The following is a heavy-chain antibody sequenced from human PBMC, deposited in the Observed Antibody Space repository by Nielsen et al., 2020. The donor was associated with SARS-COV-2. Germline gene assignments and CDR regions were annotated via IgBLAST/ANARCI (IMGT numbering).Heavy chain of an antibody. CDR1: GFTFDDYA. Sequence: SLKISCAASGFTFDDYAMHWVRQAPGKGLEWVSGISWNSGSIGYADSVKGRFTISRDNAKNSLYLQMNSLRAEDTAVYYCTKEKRGGWDYWGQGTLVTVSS. D-gene: IGHD6-19*01. J-gene: IGHJ4*02. CDR3: TKEKRGGWDY. CDR2: ISWNSGSI. V-gene: IGHV3-9*01.